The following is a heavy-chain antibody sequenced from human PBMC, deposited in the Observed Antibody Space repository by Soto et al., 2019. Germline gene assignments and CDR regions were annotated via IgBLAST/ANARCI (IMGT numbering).Heavy chain of an antibody. Sequence: VSLRLSFAACGFIFSTYAMNWVRQAPGKGLEWGSAISSSGGSTFYADSVSGRFTISRDNSINTLYLQMSGLRTEDTAVYYCAHPRGYGVFDAVDIWGQGTMVTVSS. D-gene: IGHD4-17*01. CDR3: AHPRGYGVFDAVDI. CDR2: ISSSGGST. J-gene: IGHJ3*02. CDR1: GFIFSTYA. V-gene: IGHV3-23*01.